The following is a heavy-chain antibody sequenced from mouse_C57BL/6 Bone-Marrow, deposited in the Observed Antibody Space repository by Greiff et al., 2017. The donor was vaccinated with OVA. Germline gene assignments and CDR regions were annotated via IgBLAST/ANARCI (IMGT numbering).Heavy chain of an antibody. CDR1: GYAFSSSW. Sequence: QVQLQQSGPELVKPGASVTISCKASGYAFSSSWMNWVKQRPGKGLEWIGRIYPGDGATNYNGKFKGKATLTADKSSSTAYMQLSRLTSEDSAVYVGSPVRAWFAYWCQGTLVTVSA. CDR2: IYPGDGAT. J-gene: IGHJ3*01. CDR3: SPVRAWFAY. V-gene: IGHV1-82*01. D-gene: IGHD2-14*01.